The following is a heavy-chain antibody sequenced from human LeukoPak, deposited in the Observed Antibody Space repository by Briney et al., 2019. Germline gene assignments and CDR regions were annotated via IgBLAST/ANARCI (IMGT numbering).Heavy chain of an antibody. CDR2: IKQDGSEK. D-gene: IGHD6-13*01. V-gene: IGHV3-7*03. Sequence: GGSLRLSCAASGFTFSSYWMSWVRQAPGKGLEWVANIKQDGSEKYYVDSVKGRFTISRDNAKNSLYLQMNSLRAEDTAVYYCAREGAAAQYKWFDPWGQGTLVTVSS. CDR1: GFTFSSYW. CDR3: AREGAAAQYKWFDP. J-gene: IGHJ5*02.